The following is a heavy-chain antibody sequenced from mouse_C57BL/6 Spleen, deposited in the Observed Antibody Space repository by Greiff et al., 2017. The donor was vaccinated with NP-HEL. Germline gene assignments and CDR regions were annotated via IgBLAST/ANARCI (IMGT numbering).Heavy chain of an antibody. V-gene: IGHV14-2*01. CDR2: IDPEDGET. CDR3: AIWLLRDYAMDY. CDR1: GFNIKDYY. Sequence: DVKLQESGAELVKPGASVKLSCTASGFNIKDYYMHWVKQRTEQGLEWIGRIDPEDGETKYAPKFQGKATITADTSSNTAYLQLSSLTSEDTAFYYCAIWLLRDYAMDYWGQGTSVTVSS. J-gene: IGHJ4*01. D-gene: IGHD2-3*01.